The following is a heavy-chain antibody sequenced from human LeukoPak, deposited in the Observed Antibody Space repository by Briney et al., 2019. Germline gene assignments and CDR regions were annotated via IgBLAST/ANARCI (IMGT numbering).Heavy chain of an antibody. CDR2: IYYSGST. CDR3: ARASSWYHAFDI. Sequence: PSETLSLTCTVSGGSISSYYWSWIRQPPGKGLEWIGYIYYSGSTNYNPSLKSRVTISVDTSKNQFSLKLSSVTAADTAVYYCARASSWYHAFDIWGQGTMVTVSS. CDR1: GGSISSYY. J-gene: IGHJ3*02. V-gene: IGHV4-59*01. D-gene: IGHD6-13*01.